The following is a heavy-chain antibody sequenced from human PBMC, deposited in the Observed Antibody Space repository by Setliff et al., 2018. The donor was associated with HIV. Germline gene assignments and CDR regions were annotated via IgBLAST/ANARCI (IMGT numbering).Heavy chain of an antibody. CDR2: IKEDGSET. D-gene: IGHD1-26*01. Sequence: QPGGSLRLSCATSGFTFSNFWMTWVRQAPGKGLEWVANIKEDGSETFYVDSVKGRFTMSRDNAKNLVYLEMNGLKVEDTAVYYCARDATRGGDFDFWGQGTLVTVSS. J-gene: IGHJ4*02. V-gene: IGHV3-7*01. CDR1: GFTFSNFW. CDR3: ARDATRGGDFDF.